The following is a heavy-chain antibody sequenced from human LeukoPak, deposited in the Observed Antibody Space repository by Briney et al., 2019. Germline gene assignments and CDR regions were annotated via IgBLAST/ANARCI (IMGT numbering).Heavy chain of an antibody. D-gene: IGHD3-10*01. CDR3: ARDRSGGLVRLTDY. CDR2: ISSSGSTV. CDR1: GFTFSDYY. Sequence: PGGSLRLSCAASGFTFSDYYMNWIRQAPGKGLELVSYISSSGSTVHYVDSVKGRFTIFRDNAKNSLYLQMNSLRAEDTAVYYCARDRSGGLVRLTDYWGQGTLVTVSS. V-gene: IGHV3-11*01. J-gene: IGHJ4*02.